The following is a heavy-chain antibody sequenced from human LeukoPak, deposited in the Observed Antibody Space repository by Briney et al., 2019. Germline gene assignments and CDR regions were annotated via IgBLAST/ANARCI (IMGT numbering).Heavy chain of an antibody. D-gene: IGHD4-17*01. CDR2: INPNSGGT. CDR1: GYTFTCYY. Sequence: GASVKVSCTASGYTFTCYYMHWVRQAPGQGLEWMGWINPNSGGTNYAQKFQGRATMTRDTSISTAYMELSRLRSDDTAVYYCAREYGDYGVSYYYYMDVWGKGTTVTVSS. V-gene: IGHV1-2*02. CDR3: AREYGDYGVSYYYYMDV. J-gene: IGHJ6*03.